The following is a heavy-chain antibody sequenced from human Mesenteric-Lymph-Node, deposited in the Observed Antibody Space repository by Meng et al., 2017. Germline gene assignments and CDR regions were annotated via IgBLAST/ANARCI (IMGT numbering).Heavy chain of an antibody. V-gene: IGHV1-46*01. CDR3: ARDQPTHRVVGATPADLVPFDI. Sequence: ASVKVFCKASGYTSTSYYMHWVRQAPGQGLEWMGIINPSGGSTSYEQKFQGRVTMTRDTSTSTVYMELSSLRSEDTAVYYCARDQPTHRVVGATPADLVPFDIWGQGTMVTVSS. CDR2: INPSGGST. CDR1: GYTSTSYY. J-gene: IGHJ3*02. D-gene: IGHD1-26*01.